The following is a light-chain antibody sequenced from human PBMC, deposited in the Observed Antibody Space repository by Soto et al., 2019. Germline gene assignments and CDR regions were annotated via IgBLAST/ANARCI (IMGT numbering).Light chain of an antibody. V-gene: IGKV3-11*01. J-gene: IGKJ2*01. CDR2: DAS. Sequence: EIVFAQSPATLSLSPGERATLSCRASQDISNFLAWYQQRPGQAPRLLIYDASNRATGIPARFSGSGSGTDFTLTIVGLEPEDFAIYYCQQRASWPPFNFGHGTKLEV. CDR3: QQRASWPPFN. CDR1: QDISNF.